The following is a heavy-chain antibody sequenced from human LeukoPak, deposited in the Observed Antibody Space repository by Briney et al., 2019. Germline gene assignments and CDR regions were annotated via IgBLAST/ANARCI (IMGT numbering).Heavy chain of an antibody. D-gene: IGHD3-10*02. J-gene: IGHJ6*04. Sequence: PGGSLRLSCAASGFTFSLHRMHWVRQVPGKGLVWISWIETDATRAGYVDSVRGRFTVSRDNAKNSLYLQMNSLRAEDTAVYYCAELGITMIGGVWGKGTSVTISS. CDR3: AELGITMIGGV. CDR2: IETDATRA. CDR1: GFTFSLHR. V-gene: IGHV3-74*01.